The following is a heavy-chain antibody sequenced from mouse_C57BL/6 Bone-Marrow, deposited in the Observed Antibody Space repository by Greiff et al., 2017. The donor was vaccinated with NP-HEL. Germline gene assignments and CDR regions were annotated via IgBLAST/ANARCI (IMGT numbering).Heavy chain of an antibody. Sequence: ESGPGLVKPSQSLSLTCSVTGYSITSGYYWNWIRQFPGNKLEWMGYISYDGSNNYNPSLKNRISITRDTSKNQFFLKLNSVTTEDTATYYCARDRATTSYFDYWGQGTTLTVSS. D-gene: IGHD3-1*01. CDR3: ARDRATTSYFDY. J-gene: IGHJ2*01. CDR2: ISYDGSN. CDR1: GYSITSGYY. V-gene: IGHV3-6*01.